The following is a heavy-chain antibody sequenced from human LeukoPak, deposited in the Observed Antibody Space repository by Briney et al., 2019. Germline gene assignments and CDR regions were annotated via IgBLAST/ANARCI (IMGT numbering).Heavy chain of an antibody. D-gene: IGHD3-22*01. CDR3: AKPRSDYYYSAFDY. Sequence: PGGSLRLSCAASGFTFSSYAMSWVRQAPGRGLEWVSGISGSSGSTYYADSVKGRFTISRDNSKNTLYLQMNSLRAEGTAVYYCAKPRSDYYYSAFDYWGQGTLVTVSS. CDR2: ISGSSGST. CDR1: GFTFSSYA. J-gene: IGHJ4*02. V-gene: IGHV3-23*01.